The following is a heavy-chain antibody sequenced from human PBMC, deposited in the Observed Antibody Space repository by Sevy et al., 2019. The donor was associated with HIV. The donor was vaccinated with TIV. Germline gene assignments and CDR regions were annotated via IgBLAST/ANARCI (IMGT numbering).Heavy chain of an antibody. V-gene: IGHV4-59*12. CDR1: GASITSYY. D-gene: IGHD3-22*01. J-gene: IGHJ2*01. CDR3: ARVRRRPPVVDSNWYFDV. Sequence: SETLSLTCAVSGASITSYYWHWIRQSPGKGLEWIAYVYHSGTTSYNPSLKSRVSISLDTSRKQFSLTLYSVTAADTAIYYCARVRRRPPVVDSNWYFDVWGRGTLVTVSS. CDR2: VYHSGTT.